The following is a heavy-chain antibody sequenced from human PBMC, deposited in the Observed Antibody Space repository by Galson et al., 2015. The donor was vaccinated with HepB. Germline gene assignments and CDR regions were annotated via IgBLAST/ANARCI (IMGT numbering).Heavy chain of an antibody. D-gene: IGHD3-10*01. CDR1: GGSISSYY. V-gene: IGHV4-59*08. CDR2: IYYSGST. Sequence: ETLSLTCTVSGGSISSYYRSWIRQPPGKGLEWIGYIYYSGSTNYNPSLKSRVTISVDTSKNQFSLKLSSVTAADTAVYYCARRGSGSPFDYWGQGTLVTVSS. J-gene: IGHJ4*02. CDR3: ARRGSGSPFDY.